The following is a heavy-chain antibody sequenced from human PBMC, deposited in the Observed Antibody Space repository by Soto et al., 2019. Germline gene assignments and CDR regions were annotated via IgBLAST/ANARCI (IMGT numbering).Heavy chain of an antibody. CDR3: ARVFPDGWVEPGVVRGYLDT. V-gene: IGHV1-69*01. J-gene: IGHJ4*02. Sequence: QGQLVQSGAEVKEPGSAVKVSCKAPADSFSSYGISWVRQAPGQGLEWMGGIIPIFSTTNYAEKFQGRVTINEDESTNTAYMELSSLRSEDTALYYCARVFPDGWVEPGVVRGYLDTWGRGTLVTVSA. D-gene: IGHD3-3*01. CDR2: IIPIFSTT. CDR1: ADSFSSYG.